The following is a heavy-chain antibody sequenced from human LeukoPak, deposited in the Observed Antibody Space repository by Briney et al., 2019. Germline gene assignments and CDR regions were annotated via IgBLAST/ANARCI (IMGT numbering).Heavy chain of an antibody. D-gene: IGHD1-26*01. CDR1: GFTFSGYW. CDR3: AREGGNYGKDV. Sequence: GGSLRLSCAASGFTFSGYWMTWARQAPGKGLEWVANINPDGSQKYYVDSVKGRFTISRDNAKNSLYLQMNSLRVEETAVYYCAREGGNYGKDVWGRETTVIVSS. V-gene: IGHV3-7*03. CDR2: INPDGSQK. J-gene: IGHJ6*02.